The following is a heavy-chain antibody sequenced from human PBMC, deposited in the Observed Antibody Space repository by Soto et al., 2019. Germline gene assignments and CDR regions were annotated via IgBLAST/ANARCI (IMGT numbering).Heavy chain of an antibody. J-gene: IGHJ6*03. CDR1: GFTFSSYG. V-gene: IGHV3-33*01. CDR3: ARDSTIWAHYYYYYYMDV. Sequence: PGGSLRLSCAASGFTFSSYGMHWVRQAPGKGLEWVAVIWYDGSNKYYADSVKGRFTISRDNSKNTLYLQMNSLRAEDTAVYYCARDSTIWAHYYYYYYMDVWGKGTTVTVSS. D-gene: IGHD3-3*01. CDR2: IWYDGSNK.